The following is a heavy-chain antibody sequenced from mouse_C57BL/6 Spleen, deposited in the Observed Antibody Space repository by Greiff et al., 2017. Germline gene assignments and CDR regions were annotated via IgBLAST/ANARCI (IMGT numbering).Heavy chain of an antibody. CDR3: TRYYDRGGGYAMDD. V-gene: IGHV1-15*01. J-gene: IGHJ4*01. D-gene: IGHD1-1*02. Sequence: VQLKESGAELVRPGASVTLSCKASGYTFTDYEMHWVKQTPVHGLEWIGAIDPETGGTAYNQKFKGKAILTADKSSSTAYMELRSLTSADSAVYYWTRYYDRGGGYAMDDWGQGTSVTVSS. CDR1: GYTFTDYE. CDR2: IDPETGGT.